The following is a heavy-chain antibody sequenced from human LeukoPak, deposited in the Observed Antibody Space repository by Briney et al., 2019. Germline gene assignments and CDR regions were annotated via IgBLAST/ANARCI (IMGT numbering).Heavy chain of an antibody. V-gene: IGHV1-46*01. D-gene: IGHD2-15*01. CDR2: INPSGGST. CDR1: GYTFTSYY. J-gene: IGHJ4*02. CDR3: ATSSPEDIYFDY. Sequence: ASVKVSCKASGYTFTSYYMHWVRQAPGQGLEWMGIINPSGGSTSYAQKFQGRVTMTRDMSTSTVYMELSSLRSEDTAVYYCATSSPEDIYFDYWGQGTLVTVSS.